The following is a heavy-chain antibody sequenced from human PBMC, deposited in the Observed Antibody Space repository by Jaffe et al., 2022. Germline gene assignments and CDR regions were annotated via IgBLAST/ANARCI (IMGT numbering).Heavy chain of an antibody. CDR1: AFTFSNYG. CDR3: ARDRGYGSGAFDY. Sequence: QVQLVESGGGVVQPGGSLRLSCAASAFTFSNYGMHWVRQAPGKGLEWVTFIRKDGSDKWYGESVKGRFTISRDNSKNTVDLQMNSLRTEDTAVYYCARDRGYGSGAFDYWGQGTLVTVSS. J-gene: IGHJ4*02. CDR2: IRKDGSDK. D-gene: IGHD3-10*01. V-gene: IGHV3-30*02.